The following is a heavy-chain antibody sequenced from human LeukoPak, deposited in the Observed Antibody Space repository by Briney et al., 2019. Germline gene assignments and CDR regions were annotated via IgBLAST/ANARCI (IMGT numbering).Heavy chain of an antibody. Sequence: GGPLRLSCAASGFTSSSYGMHWVSQAPGKGLEWVAVISYDGSNKYYADSVKGRFTISRDNSKNTLYLQMNSLRAEDTAVYYCAKEGPEGYSNYFLPWFDPWGQGTLVTVSS. J-gene: IGHJ5*02. CDR2: ISYDGSNK. CDR1: GFTSSSYG. CDR3: AKEGPEGYSNYFLPWFDP. D-gene: IGHD4-4*01. V-gene: IGHV3-30*18.